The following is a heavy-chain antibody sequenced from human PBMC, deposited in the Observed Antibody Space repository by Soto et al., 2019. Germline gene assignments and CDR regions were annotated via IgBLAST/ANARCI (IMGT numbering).Heavy chain of an antibody. D-gene: IGHD3-10*01. CDR3: ARRRHYGSGRLVFYYGMDV. CDR1: GYSFTSYW. J-gene: IGHJ6*02. Sequence: PGESLKISCKGSGYSFTSYWIIWVRQMPGKGLEWMGIIYPGDSDTRYSPSFQGQVTISADKSISTAYLQWSSLKASDTAMYYCARRRHYGSGRLVFYYGMDVWGQGTTVTV. V-gene: IGHV5-51*01. CDR2: IYPGDSDT.